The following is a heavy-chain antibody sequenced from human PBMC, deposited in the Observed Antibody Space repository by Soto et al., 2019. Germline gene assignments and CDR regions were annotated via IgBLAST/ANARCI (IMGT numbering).Heavy chain of an antibody. J-gene: IGHJ4*02. CDR2: ISSSGSTI. CDR3: AKDGGKTTKKIVATQV. CDR1: GFTFSDYY. Sequence: GGSLRLSCAASGFTFSDYYMSWIRQAPGKGLEWVSYISSSGSTIYYADSVKGRFTISRDNSKNTLYLQMNSLRAEDTAVYYCAKDGGKTTKKIVATQVWGQGTLVTVSS. V-gene: IGHV3-11*01. D-gene: IGHD5-12*01.